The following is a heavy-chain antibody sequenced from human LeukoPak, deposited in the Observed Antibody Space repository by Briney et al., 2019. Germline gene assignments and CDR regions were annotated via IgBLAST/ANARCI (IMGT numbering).Heavy chain of an antibody. Sequence: EGSLRLSCAASRFNLSTYGMNWVRQAPQKGLEWVSYISSSGSTIYYADSVKGRFTISRDNAKNSLYLQMNSLRAEDTAVYYCARGNYYYIGVWGKGTTVTISS. CDR1: RFNLSTYG. CDR2: ISSSGSTI. CDR3: ARGNYYYIGV. J-gene: IGHJ6*03. V-gene: IGHV3-48*04.